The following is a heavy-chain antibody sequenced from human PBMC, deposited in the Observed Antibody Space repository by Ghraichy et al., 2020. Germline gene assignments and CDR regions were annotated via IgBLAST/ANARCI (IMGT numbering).Heavy chain of an antibody. Sequence: GGSLRLSCAASGFTFDDYAMHWVRQAPGKGLEWVSAISWNSGNIDYADSVKGRFTISRDNAKNSLYLQMNSLRVDDTALYYCAKEWFYRSGRMDVWGQGTTVTVSS. CDR3: AKEWFYRSGRMDV. CDR1: GFTFDDYA. V-gene: IGHV3-9*01. CDR2: ISWNSGNI. J-gene: IGHJ6*02. D-gene: IGHD3-10*01.